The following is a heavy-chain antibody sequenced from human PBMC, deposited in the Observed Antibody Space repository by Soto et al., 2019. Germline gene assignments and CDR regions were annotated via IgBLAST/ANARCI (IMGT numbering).Heavy chain of an antibody. CDR2: IYYSGST. Sequence: PSETLSLTCTVSGGSISSYYWSWIRQPPGKGLEWIGYIYYSGSTNYNPSLKSRVTISVDTSKNQFSLKLSSVTAADTAVYYCARGEEQLGGYYYGMDDWGQGTTVTVSS. CDR3: ARGEEQLGGYYYGMDD. CDR1: GGSISSYY. J-gene: IGHJ6*02. D-gene: IGHD6-6*01. V-gene: IGHV4-59*01.